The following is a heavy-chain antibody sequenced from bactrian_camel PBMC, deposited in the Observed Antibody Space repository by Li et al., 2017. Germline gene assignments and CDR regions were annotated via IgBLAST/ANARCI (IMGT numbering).Heavy chain of an antibody. CDR2: INSGSSIT. D-gene: IGHD4*01. V-gene: IGHV3S1*01. CDR3: SKDHLSDYVARTYRYLEV. J-gene: IGHJ2*01. CDR1: EESYC. Sequence: HVQLVESGGGSVQAGGSLTLSCVASEESYCMAWFRQAPGKGLEWVSSINSGSSITTYVDSVKGRLTISRDDAKNTLYLQLNKLQIEDTAMYYCSKDHLSDYVARTYRYLEVWGQGTQVTVS.